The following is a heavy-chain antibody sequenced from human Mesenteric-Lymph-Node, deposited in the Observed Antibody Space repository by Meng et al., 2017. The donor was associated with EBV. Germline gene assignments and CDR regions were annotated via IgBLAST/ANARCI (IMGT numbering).Heavy chain of an antibody. Sequence: QVQLQESGSGLVKPSPXXXXXCXVSGDSISGGYSWSWIRQPPGKGLEWIGHIYHSGSTYYNPSLKSRVTMSVDRSKNQFSLRLISVTAADTAIYFCARQKPGASVDYFDPWGQGALVTVSS. V-gene: IGHV4-30-2*01. CDR3: ARQKPGASVDYFDP. CDR1: GDSISGGYS. CDR2: IYHSGST. J-gene: IGHJ5*02. D-gene: IGHD4-11*01.